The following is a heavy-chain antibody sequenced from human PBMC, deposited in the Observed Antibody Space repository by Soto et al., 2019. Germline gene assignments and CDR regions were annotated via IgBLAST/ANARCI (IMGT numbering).Heavy chain of an antibody. CDR1: GYHFTRYN. CDR3: ARVRGGGSEYFFDY. D-gene: IGHD2-15*01. V-gene: IGHV1-46*01. CDR2: INPSGGTT. Sequence: ASVKVCFKASGYHFTRYNLHLVRQAPGQGLEWMAIINPSGGTTYYVQKFEGRVALTTDTSTSTVYMELSSLRSDYTAVYYCARVRGGGSEYFFDYWGQGTMVTVSS. J-gene: IGHJ4*02.